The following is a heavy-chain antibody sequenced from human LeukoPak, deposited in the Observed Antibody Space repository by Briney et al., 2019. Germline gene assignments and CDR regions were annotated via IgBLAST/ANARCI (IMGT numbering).Heavy chain of an antibody. Sequence: GESLKISCKASGYSFINYWLGWVRQRPGKGLEWIGIIYPGDSDTRYSPSFQGQATISADRSISTAFLQWNSLKPSDSAIYYCARRNSMVRGALDPWGQGTLVTVSS. V-gene: IGHV5-51*01. D-gene: IGHD3-10*01. CDR2: IYPGDSDT. J-gene: IGHJ5*02. CDR3: ARRNSMVRGALDP. CDR1: GYSFINYW.